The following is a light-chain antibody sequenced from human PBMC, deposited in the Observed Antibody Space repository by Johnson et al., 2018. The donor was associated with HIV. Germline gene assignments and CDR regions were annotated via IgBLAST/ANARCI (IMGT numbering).Light chain of an antibody. CDR3: GTWDTSLNAYV. CDR2: END. Sequence: QSALTQPPSVSAAPGQKVTISYSGSSSNIGSNYVSWYQQFPGTAPKLLIYENDKRPSGIPARFSGSKSAPSATLGITGLQPRDEADYYCGTWDTSLNAYVFGTGTKVTVL. CDR1: SSNIGSNY. V-gene: IGLV1-51*02. J-gene: IGLJ1*01.